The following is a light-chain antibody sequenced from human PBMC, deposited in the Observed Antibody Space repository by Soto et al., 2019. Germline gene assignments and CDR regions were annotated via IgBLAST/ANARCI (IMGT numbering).Light chain of an antibody. V-gene: IGKV4-1*01. CDR2: WAS. Sequence: DIVMTQSPDSLAVSLGERATINCKSSQSVLYSSNNKNYLAWYQQKPGQPPKLLIYWASTRESVVPDRFSGRGSGTDFPLTISSLQAEDVAVYYCQQYYRPWTFGQGTKVEI. CDR1: QSVLYSSNNKNY. CDR3: QQYYRPWT. J-gene: IGKJ1*01.